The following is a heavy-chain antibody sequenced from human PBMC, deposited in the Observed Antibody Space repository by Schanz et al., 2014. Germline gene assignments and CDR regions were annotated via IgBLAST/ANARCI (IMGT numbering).Heavy chain of an antibody. CDR1: GFSFSIFA. CDR2: ISGSSSTK. D-gene: IGHD3-3*01. V-gene: IGHV3-48*04. CDR3: ARFLARYQYYGVDV. Sequence: EVQLVESGGGVVRPGGSLRLSCAASGFSFSIFAMTWVRQAPGQGLEWVSYISGSSSTKYYADSVKGRFSISRDNGETSVYLQINSLRVEDTAVYYCARFLARYQYYGVDVWGQGTTVIVSS. J-gene: IGHJ6*02.